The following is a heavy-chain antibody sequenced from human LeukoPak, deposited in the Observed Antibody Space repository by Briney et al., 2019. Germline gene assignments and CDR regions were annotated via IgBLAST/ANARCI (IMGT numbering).Heavy chain of an antibody. V-gene: IGHV1-18*01. D-gene: IGHD3-3*01. CDR1: GYTFTSYG. J-gene: IGHJ6*02. CDR2: ISAYNGNT. CDR3: ARGYDFWSGYFMVYYGMDV. Sequence: ASVKVSCKASGYTFTSYGISWVRQAPGQGLEWMGWISAYNGNTNYAQKLQGRVTMTTDTSTSTAYMELRSLRSDDTAVYYCARGYDFWSGYFMVYYGMDVWGQGTTVTVSS.